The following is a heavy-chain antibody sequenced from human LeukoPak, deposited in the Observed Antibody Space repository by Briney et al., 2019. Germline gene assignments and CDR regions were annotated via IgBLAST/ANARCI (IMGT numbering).Heavy chain of an antibody. D-gene: IGHD5-24*01. CDR1: GYTFIGYY. V-gene: IGHV1-2*02. J-gene: IGHJ3*02. CDR2: INPNSGGT. Sequence: GASVKVSCKASGYTFIGYYMHWVRQAPGQGLEWMGWINPNSGGTNYAQEFQGRVTMTRDTSISTVYMELTRLRSDDTAVYYCARVDGYKGVGAFDIWGQGTMVTVSS. CDR3: ARVDGYKGVGAFDI.